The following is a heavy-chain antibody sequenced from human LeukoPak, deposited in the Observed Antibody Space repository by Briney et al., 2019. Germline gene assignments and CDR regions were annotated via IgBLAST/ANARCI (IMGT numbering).Heavy chain of an antibody. J-gene: IGHJ5*02. V-gene: IGHV1-2*02. CDR3: ARTLGPAAHRLSP. CDR1: GYTFTGYY. CDR2: INPNTGGT. Sequence: ASVKVSCKASGYTFTGYYLHWVRQAPGQGLEWMGWINPNTGGTKYAQKFQGRVTMTRDTSISTAYMEVTRLTSDDTAVYYCARTLGPAAHRLSPWAQVTLVTV. D-gene: IGHD6-13*01.